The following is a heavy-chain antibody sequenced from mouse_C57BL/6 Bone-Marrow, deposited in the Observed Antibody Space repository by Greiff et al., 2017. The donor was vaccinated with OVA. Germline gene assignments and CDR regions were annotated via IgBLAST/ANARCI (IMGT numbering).Heavy chain of an antibody. CDR2: IHPNSGST. CDR1: GYTFTSYW. J-gene: IGHJ3*01. CDR3: ARRTYYSNSAWFAY. Sequence: VQLQQPGAELVKPGASVKLSCKASGYTFTSYWMHWVKQRPGQGLEWIGMIHPNSGSTNYNEKFKSKATLTVDKSSSTAYMQLSSLTSEDSAVYYCARRTYYSNSAWFAYWGQGTLVTVSA. D-gene: IGHD2-5*01. V-gene: IGHV1-64*01.